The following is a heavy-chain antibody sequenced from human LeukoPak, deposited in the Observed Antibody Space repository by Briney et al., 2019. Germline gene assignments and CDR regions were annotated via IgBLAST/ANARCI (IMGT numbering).Heavy chain of an antibody. CDR3: ARGRYYYDIRRWDMERSRETYFDY. CDR2: IYTSGST. Sequence: PSETLSLTCTVSGGSISSGSYYWSWIRQPAGKGLEWIGRIYTSGSTNYNPSLKSRVTISVDTSKNQFSTKLSSVTAADTAVYYCARGRYYYDIRRWDMERSRETYFDYWGQGTLVTVSS. D-gene: IGHD3-22*01. J-gene: IGHJ4*02. V-gene: IGHV4-61*02. CDR1: GGSISSGSYY.